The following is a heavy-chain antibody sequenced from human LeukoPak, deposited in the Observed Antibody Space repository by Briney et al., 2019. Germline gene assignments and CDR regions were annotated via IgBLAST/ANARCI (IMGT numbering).Heavy chain of an antibody. CDR3: ATNLVGADYGDDY. Sequence: GGSLRLSCAASGFTFSSYAMSWVRQAPGKGLEWVSAISGSGGSTYYADSVKGRFTISRDNPKNTLYLQMNSLRAEDTAVYYCATNLVGADYGDDYWGQGTLVTVSS. J-gene: IGHJ4*02. CDR1: GFTFSSYA. D-gene: IGHD1-26*01. V-gene: IGHV3-23*01. CDR2: ISGSGGST.